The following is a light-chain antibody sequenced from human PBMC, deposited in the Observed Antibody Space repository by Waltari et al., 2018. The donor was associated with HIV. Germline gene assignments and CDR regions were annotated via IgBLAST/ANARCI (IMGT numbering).Light chain of an antibody. J-gene: IGLJ2*01. CDR1: ASDVGAYNY. CDR3: ASYAGRNTLV. Sequence: QSALTQPPSASGSPGQSVTISCTGKASDVGAYNYVSWYQQHPGKPPKLIIYEVFKRPSGVPDRFSGSKSGNMASLTVSGLQAEDEANYYCASYAGRNTLVFGGGTKLTVL. V-gene: IGLV2-8*01. CDR2: EVF.